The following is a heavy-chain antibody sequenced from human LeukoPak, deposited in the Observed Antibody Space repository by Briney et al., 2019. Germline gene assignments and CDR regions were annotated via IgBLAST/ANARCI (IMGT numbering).Heavy chain of an antibody. CDR3: AKVGYSSSSHYYYYMDV. CDR1: GFTVSSNY. V-gene: IGHV3-30*02. CDR2: IRYDGSNK. Sequence: GGSLRLSCAASGFTVSSNYMSWVRQAPGKGLEWVAFIRYDGSNKYYADSVKGRFTISRDNSKNTLSLQMNSLRAEDTAVYYCAKVGYSSSSHYYYYMDVWGKGTTVTVSS. D-gene: IGHD6-6*01. J-gene: IGHJ6*03.